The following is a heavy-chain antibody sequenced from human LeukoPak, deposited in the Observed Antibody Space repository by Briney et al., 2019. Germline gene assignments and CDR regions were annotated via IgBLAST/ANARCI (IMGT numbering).Heavy chain of an antibody. Sequence: SETLSLTCAVSGGSVSSGDYSWSWIRQPPGKGLEWIGNIYYSGSTYYNPSLKSRVTISVDTSKNQFSLKLSSATAADTAVYYCAMEVVVRGRKTEFDYWGQGTLVTVSS. CDR1: GGSVSSGDYS. J-gene: IGHJ4*02. CDR3: AMEVVVRGRKTEFDY. V-gene: IGHV4-30-2*03. CDR2: IYYSGST. D-gene: IGHD3-10*01.